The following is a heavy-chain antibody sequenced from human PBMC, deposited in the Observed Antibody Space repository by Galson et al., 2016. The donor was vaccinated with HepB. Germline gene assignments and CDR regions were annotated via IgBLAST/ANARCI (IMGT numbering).Heavy chain of an antibody. CDR1: GIIFKNYW. CDR3: AKTGYFSSPGDLDV. D-gene: IGHD2-2*01. Sequence: SLRLSCAASGIIFKNYWMSWVRQAPGKGLEWVANIKEDGIEKYYVDSVKGRFTISRDNSKNALYLQMNSLRGDDTAVYYCAKTGYFSSPGDLDVWGQGTTVTVSS. CDR2: IKEDGIEK. J-gene: IGHJ6*02. V-gene: IGHV3-7*01.